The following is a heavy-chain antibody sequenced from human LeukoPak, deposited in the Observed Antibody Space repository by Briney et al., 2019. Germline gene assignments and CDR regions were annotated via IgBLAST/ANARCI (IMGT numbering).Heavy chain of an antibody. CDR3: ARAVDYYYGMDV. CDR1: GFTFSTYD. Sequence: GGSLRLSCAASGFTFSTYDMHWVRQGTGKGLEWVSAIGTGGDTYYSGSVKGRFTISRENAKKSLYLQMSSLRAEDTAVYYCARAVDYYYGMDVWGQGTTVTVSS. J-gene: IGHJ6*02. V-gene: IGHV3-13*01. D-gene: IGHD2-15*01. CDR2: IGTGGDT.